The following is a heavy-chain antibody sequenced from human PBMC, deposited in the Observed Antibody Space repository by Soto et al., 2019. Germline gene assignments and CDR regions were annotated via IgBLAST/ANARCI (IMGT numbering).Heavy chain of an antibody. D-gene: IGHD5-18*01. V-gene: IGHV4-34*01. CDR1: GGSFSGYY. Sequence: SSETLSLTCAVYGGSFSGYYWSWIRQPPGKGLEWIGEINHSGSTNYNPSLKSRVTISVDTSKNQFSLKLSSVTAADTAVYYCARRRGYSYGKDKNFDYWGQGTLVTVSS. J-gene: IGHJ4*02. CDR2: INHSGST. CDR3: ARRRGYSYGKDKNFDY.